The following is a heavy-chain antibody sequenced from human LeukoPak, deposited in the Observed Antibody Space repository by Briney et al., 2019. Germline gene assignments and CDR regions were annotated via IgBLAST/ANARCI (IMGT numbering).Heavy chain of an antibody. V-gene: IGHV1-18*01. CDR1: GYTFGTYG. J-gene: IGHJ4*02. Sequence: ASVKVSCKASGYTFGTYGITWVRQAPGQGLEGMGWISADTHNTIYAQNLQARVTMTTDTSTTTAYMELRSLTSDDTAVYYCARGAWGQVTFTYWGQGTLVTVSS. D-gene: IGHD3-10*01. CDR2: ISADTHNT. CDR3: ARGAWGQVTFTY.